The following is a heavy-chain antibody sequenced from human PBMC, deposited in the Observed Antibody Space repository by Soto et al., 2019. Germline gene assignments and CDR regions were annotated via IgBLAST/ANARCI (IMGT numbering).Heavy chain of an antibody. V-gene: IGHV1-3*01. CDR2: INAGNGNT. CDR3: ARDPNIAAAVWLSVQGWFDP. CDR1: GYTFTSYA. D-gene: IGHD6-13*01. Sequence: ASVKVSCKASGYTFTSYAMHWVRQAPGQRLEWMGWINAGNGNTEYSQKFQGRVTITRDTSASTAYMELSSLRSEDTAVYYCARDPNIAAAVWLSVQGWFDPWGQGTLVTVSS. J-gene: IGHJ5*02.